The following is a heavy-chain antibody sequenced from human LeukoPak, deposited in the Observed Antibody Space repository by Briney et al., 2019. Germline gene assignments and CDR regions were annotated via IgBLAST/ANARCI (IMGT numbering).Heavy chain of an antibody. CDR2: ISWNSGNI. Sequence: GGSLRLSCAASGFTFDDYAMHWVRQPPGKGLEWVSGISWNSGNIGYAGSVKGRFTISRDNAKNSLYLQMNSLRAGDTALYYCAKGPPLRDYGMDVWGQGTTVTVS. CDR1: GFTFDDYA. J-gene: IGHJ6*02. CDR3: AKGPPLRDYGMDV. V-gene: IGHV3-9*01. D-gene: IGHD2-21*02.